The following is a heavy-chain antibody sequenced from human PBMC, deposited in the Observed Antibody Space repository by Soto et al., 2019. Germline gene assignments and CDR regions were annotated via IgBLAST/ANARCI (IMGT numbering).Heavy chain of an antibody. J-gene: IGHJ6*02. V-gene: IGHV3-53*01. D-gene: IGHD4-17*01. CDR2: IYSGGST. CDR3: AREGRDYGVSHYYYGMDV. CDR1: GFTVSSNY. Sequence: EVQLVESGGGLIQPGGSLRLSCAASGFTVSSNYMSWVRQAPGKGLEWVSVIYSGGSTYYADSVKGRFTIFRDNSKNTLYLQMNSLRAEDTAVYYCAREGRDYGVSHYYYGMDVWGQGTTVTVSS.